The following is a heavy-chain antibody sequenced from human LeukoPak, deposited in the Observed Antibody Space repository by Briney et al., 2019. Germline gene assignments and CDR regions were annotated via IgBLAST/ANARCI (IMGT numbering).Heavy chain of an antibody. Sequence: ASVKVSCKASGYTFTSYDINWVRQATGQGLEWMGWMNPNSGNTGYAQKFQGRVTMTRNTSISTAYMELSSLRSEDTAVYYCAIAVAGIDYFDCWGQGTLVTVSS. V-gene: IGHV1-8*01. CDR3: AIAVAGIDYFDC. CDR2: MNPNSGNT. CDR1: GYTFTSYD. D-gene: IGHD6-19*01. J-gene: IGHJ4*02.